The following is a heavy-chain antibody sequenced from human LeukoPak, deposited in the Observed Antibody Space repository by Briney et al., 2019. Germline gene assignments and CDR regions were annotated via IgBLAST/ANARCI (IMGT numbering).Heavy chain of an antibody. D-gene: IGHD3-3*01. CDR1: GYTFTNYN. Sequence: ASVKVSCKASGYTFTNYNINWVRQATGQGPEWMGWINPNSGGTKYAQKFQGRVTMTRDTSISTAYMELSRLRSDDTAVYYCARAISITIFGVVIYWGQGTLVTVSS. J-gene: IGHJ4*02. CDR3: ARAISITIFGVVIY. CDR2: INPNSGGT. V-gene: IGHV1-2*02.